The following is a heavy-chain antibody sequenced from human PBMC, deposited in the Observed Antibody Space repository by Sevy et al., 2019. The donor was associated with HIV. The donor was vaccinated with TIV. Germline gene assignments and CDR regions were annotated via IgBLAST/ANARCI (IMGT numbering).Heavy chain of an antibody. J-gene: IGHJ4*02. V-gene: IGHV4-59*01. CDR2: IYYSGST. CDR1: GGSFNNYY. Sequence: SETLSLTCTVSGGSFNNYYWSWIRQPPGKGLQWIGYIYYSGSTNYNPSLKSRVTMSLDTSKNQFSLKLSSVTAADTAVYYCVRDRIAAAGGYFDNWGQGTLVTVSS. D-gene: IGHD6-13*01. CDR3: VRDRIAAAGGYFDN.